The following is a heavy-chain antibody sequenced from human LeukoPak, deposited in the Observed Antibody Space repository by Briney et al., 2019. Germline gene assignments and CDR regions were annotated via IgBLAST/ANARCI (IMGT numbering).Heavy chain of an antibody. CDR1: GFTFSNAW. V-gene: IGHV3-15*05. D-gene: IGHD3-3*01. CDR3: AINDDLRSGTYNWFDP. Sequence: GGSLRLSCAASGFTFSNAWMNWVRQAPRKGLEWVGRIRRITDGGTTDYAAPVKGRFTISRDNAKNTLYLQMNSLRAEDTAVYYCAINDDLRSGTYNWFDPWGQGTLVTVSS. J-gene: IGHJ5*02. CDR2: IRRITDGGTT.